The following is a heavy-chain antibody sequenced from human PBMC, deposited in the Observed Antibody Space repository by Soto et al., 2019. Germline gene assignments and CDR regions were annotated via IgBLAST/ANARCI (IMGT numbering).Heavy chain of an antibody. CDR3: ARDPKGFWSGSSYYYYGLDV. D-gene: IGHD3-3*01. CDR1: GFTVSCNY. Sequence: GGSLRLSCAASGFTVSCNYVSWVRQAPGKGLEWVSVICGDGAAYYADPVKGRFTISRDTSKNTLFLHMNSLRVEDTAVYYCARDPKGFWSGSSYYYYGLDVRGQGTTVTVSS. CDR2: ICGDGAA. J-gene: IGHJ6*02. V-gene: IGHV3-53*01.